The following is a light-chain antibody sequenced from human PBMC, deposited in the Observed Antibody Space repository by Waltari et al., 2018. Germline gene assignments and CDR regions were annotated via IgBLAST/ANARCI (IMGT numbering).Light chain of an antibody. CDR2: KAS. V-gene: IGKV1-5*03. J-gene: IGKJ4*01. CDR1: QDFSSW. CDR3: QQYNSAPLS. Sequence: DIQMTQSPSSLSASVGDRVTITCRASQDFSSWLAWYKQKPGKAPKLLIYKASSLQTGVPSRFSGSGSGTDFTLTISSLQPEDFATYYCQQYNSAPLSFGGGTKVEIK.